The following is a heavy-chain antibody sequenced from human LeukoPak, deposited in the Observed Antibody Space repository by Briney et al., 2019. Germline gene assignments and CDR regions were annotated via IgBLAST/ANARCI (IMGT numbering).Heavy chain of an antibody. D-gene: IGHD5-24*01. J-gene: IGHJ4*02. V-gene: IGHV3-30*04. Sequence: PGGSLRLSCAASGFTFSSYAMHWVRQAPGKGLEWVAVISYDGSNKYYADSVKGRFTISRDNSKNTLYLQMNSLRAEDTAVYYCARGNMVGYNDFDYWGQGTLVTVSS. CDR1: GFTFSSYA. CDR2: ISYDGSNK. CDR3: ARGNMVGYNDFDY.